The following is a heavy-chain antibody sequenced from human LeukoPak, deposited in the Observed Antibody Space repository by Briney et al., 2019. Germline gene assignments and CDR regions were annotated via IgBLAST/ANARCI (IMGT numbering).Heavy chain of an antibody. V-gene: IGHV1-18*01. CDR1: GYTFTSSG. Sequence: ASVKVSCKASGYTFTSSGISWVRQAPGQGLEWMGWISAYNGNTNYAQKLQGRVTMTTDTSTSTAYMELRSLRSDDTAVYYCARGTAMVRGVIPGDYWGQGTLVTVSS. D-gene: IGHD3-10*01. CDR2: ISAYNGNT. CDR3: ARGTAMVRGVIPGDY. J-gene: IGHJ4*02.